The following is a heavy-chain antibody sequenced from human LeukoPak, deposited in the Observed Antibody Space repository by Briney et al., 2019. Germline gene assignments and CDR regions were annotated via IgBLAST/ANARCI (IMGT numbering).Heavy chain of an antibody. D-gene: IGHD3-22*01. CDR2: IYYTGRT. CDR1: GGSISSSSYY. Sequence: SETLSLTCTVSGGSISSSSYYWSWIRQPPGKGLEFIGYIYYTGRTDYNPSLKSRVTMSVDTSKNHFSLKLTSVTAADTAVYFCARGDYSDSQRFDPWGQGILVTVSS. J-gene: IGHJ5*02. V-gene: IGHV4-61*03. CDR3: ARGDYSDSQRFDP.